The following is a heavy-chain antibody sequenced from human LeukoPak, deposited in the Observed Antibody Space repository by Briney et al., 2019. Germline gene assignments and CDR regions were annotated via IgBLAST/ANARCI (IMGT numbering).Heavy chain of an antibody. CDR2: ISGSGAGT. J-gene: IGHJ4*02. V-gene: IGHV3-23*01. D-gene: IGHD2-8*01. CDR3: AKMVREFYTISYYFDY. Sequence: GGSLRLSCAASGFTFGGYAMNWVRQAPGKGLEWVSGISGSGAGTYYADSVKGRFTISRDNSKNTLYLQMNSLRADDTAVYYCAKMVREFYTISYYFDYWGQGTLVTVSS. CDR1: GFTFGGYA.